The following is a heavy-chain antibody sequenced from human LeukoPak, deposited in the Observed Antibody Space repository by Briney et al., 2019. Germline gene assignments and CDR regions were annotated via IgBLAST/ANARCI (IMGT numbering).Heavy chain of an antibody. Sequence: GGSLRLSCAASGFTFSSYAMRWVRQAPGKGLEWVSAIGGSGSSTYYADSVKGRFTISRDNSKNMLYLQMNSLRAEDTAVYYCAKSRVSGTYDKGNDYWGQGTLVTVSS. CDR2: IGGSGSST. CDR1: GFTFSSYA. J-gene: IGHJ4*02. CDR3: AKSRVSGTYDKGNDY. V-gene: IGHV3-23*01. D-gene: IGHD3-10*01.